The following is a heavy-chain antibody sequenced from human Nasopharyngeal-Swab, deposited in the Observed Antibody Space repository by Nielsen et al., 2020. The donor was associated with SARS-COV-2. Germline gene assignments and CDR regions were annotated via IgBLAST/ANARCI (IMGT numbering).Heavy chain of an antibody. V-gene: IGHV1-3*04. CDR2: ITTANGNT. J-gene: IGHJ4*02. CDR1: GYTFSTKA. CDR3: ARGEHDYELDY. Sequence: ASVKVSCKASGYTFSTKAIHWARLAPGQGLEWMGWITTANGNTKYSQKFQGRVTITRDTSATTAYMELSSLRFEDTAVYYCARGEHDYELDYWGQGTLVTVSS. D-gene: IGHD5-12*01.